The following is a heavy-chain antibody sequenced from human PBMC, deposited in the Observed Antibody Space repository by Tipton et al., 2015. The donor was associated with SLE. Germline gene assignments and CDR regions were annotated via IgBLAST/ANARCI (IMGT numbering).Heavy chain of an antibody. CDR2: IYYSGST. CDR1: GGSISSSSYY. J-gene: IGHJ4*02. V-gene: IGHV4-39*07. CDR3: ASQNGEGYCSGGSCPGD. Sequence: TLSLTCTVSGGSISSSSYYWGWIRQPPGKGLEWNGSIYYSGSTYYNPSLKSRVTISVDTSKNQFSLKLSSVTAADTAVYYCASQNGEGYCSGGSCPGDWGQGTLVTV. D-gene: IGHD2-15*01.